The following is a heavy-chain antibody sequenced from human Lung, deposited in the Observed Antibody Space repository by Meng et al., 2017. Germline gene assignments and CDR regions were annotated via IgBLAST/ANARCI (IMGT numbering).Heavy chain of an antibody. V-gene: IGHV4-34*01. CDR3: VGERHSTIIRGVIDF. CDR1: GGIISGSY. D-gene: IGHD3-10*01. CDR2: INHGGST. J-gene: IGHJ4*02. Sequence: QVQLEQGGAGVVRAPKQPFPTRVCCGGIISGSYWSWFRQSPAEGLEWIGKINHGGSTNYNPSLESRVTISVDTPKNQFSLRLTSMTIADTAVYYCVGERHSTIIRGVIDFWGQGALVTVSS.